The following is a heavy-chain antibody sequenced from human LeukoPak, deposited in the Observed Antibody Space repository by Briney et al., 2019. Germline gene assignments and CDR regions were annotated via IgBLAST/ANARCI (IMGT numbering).Heavy chain of an antibody. D-gene: IGHD5-18*01. CDR1: GGFIGTCY. J-gene: IGHJ4*02. CDR3: ARGQLVTAMRRDYFDY. V-gene: IGHV4-4*07. CDR2: IYTSGST. Sequence: SETLSLLCTVSGGFIGTCYGRWMRGPAGKARVWIGRIYTSGSTNYNPSLKSRVSMAVDTSQNQFSLKRTSASAADTAVYFCARGQLVTAMRRDYFDYWGQGTVVTVSS.